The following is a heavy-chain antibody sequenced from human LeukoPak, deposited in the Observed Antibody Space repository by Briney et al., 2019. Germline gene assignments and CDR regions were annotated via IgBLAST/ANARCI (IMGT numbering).Heavy chain of an antibody. D-gene: IGHD6-19*01. CDR2: IKQDGSEK. CDR3: ASEVRLVPDY. J-gene: IGHJ4*02. CDR1: GFTFSSYW. V-gene: IGHV3-7*01. Sequence: GGSLRLSCAASGFTFSSYWMSWVRQAPGKGLEWVANIKQDGSEKYYVDSVKGRFTISRDNAKDSLYLQMNSLRAEDTVVYYCASEVRLVPDYWGQGTLVTVSS.